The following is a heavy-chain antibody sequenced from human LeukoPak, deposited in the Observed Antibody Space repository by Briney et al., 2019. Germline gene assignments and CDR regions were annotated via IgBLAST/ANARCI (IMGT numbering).Heavy chain of an antibody. D-gene: IGHD3-9*01. Sequence: GGSLRLSCAASGFTVSSNYMSWVRQAPGKGLEWVSVIYSGGSTYYADSVKGRFTISRDNSKNTLYLQMNSLSAEDTAVYYCARDTYDILTGRNDYWGQGTLVTVSS. CDR1: GFTVSSNY. V-gene: IGHV3-53*01. CDR3: ARDTYDILTGRNDY. CDR2: IYSGGST. J-gene: IGHJ4*02.